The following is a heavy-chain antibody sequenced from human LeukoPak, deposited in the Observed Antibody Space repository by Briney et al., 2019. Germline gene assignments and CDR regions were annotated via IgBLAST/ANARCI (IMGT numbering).Heavy chain of an antibody. Sequence: ASVKVSCKASGYTAYHTHWVRQAPGQGLEWMGWINPNSGDTNYAQKFQGRVTMTRDTSISTSYMELNSLRSDDTAMYYCARVSSGGWHFDYWGQGTLVTVSS. CDR2: INPNSGDT. D-gene: IGHD6-19*01. CDR1: GYTAYH. J-gene: IGHJ4*02. CDR3: ARVSSGGWHFDY. V-gene: IGHV1-2*02.